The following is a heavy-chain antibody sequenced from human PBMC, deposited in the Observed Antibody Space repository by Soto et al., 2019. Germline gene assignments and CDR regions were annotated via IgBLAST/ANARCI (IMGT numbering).Heavy chain of an antibody. V-gene: IGHV1-69*06. CDR1: GGTFSSYA. Sequence: ASVKVSGKASGGTFSSYAISWVRQAPGQGLEWMGGIIPIFGTANYAQKFQGRVTITADKSTSTAYMELSSLRSEDTAVYYCARVVVVPAAILYYYGMDVWGQGTTVTVSS. D-gene: IGHD2-2*02. CDR3: ARVVVVPAAILYYYGMDV. CDR2: IIPIFGTA. J-gene: IGHJ6*02.